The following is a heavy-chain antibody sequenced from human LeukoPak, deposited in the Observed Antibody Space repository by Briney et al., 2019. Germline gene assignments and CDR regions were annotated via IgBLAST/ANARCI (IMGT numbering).Heavy chain of an antibody. J-gene: IGHJ4*02. CDR1: GGSISSGSYY. Sequence: SETLSLTCTVSGGSISSGSYYWSWIRQPAGKGLEWIGRIYTRGSTNYNPSLKSRVTISVDTSKNQFSLKLSSVTAADTAVYYCARDWGENYYDSSGYYYYFDYWGQGTLVTVSS. CDR2: IYTRGST. D-gene: IGHD3-22*01. V-gene: IGHV4-61*02. CDR3: ARDWGENYYDSSGYYYYFDY.